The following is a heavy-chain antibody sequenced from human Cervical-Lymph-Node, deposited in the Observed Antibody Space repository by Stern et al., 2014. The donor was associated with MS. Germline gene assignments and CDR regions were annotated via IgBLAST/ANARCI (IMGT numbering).Heavy chain of an antibody. CDR3: ARDHGVGSSYFDA. J-gene: IGHJ4*02. Sequence: EVQLVESGGGLVKPGRSLRLSCTTSGFTFRHYSVSWFRQAPGKGLEWVGFIRSLPYGGSSEYAASLRGRFTISRDDSKSIAYLQMDSLRLEDTAIYYCARDHGVGSSYFDAWGQGTLVTVSS. D-gene: IGHD1-26*01. V-gene: IGHV3-49*05. CDR2: IRSLPYGGSS. CDR1: GFTFRHYS.